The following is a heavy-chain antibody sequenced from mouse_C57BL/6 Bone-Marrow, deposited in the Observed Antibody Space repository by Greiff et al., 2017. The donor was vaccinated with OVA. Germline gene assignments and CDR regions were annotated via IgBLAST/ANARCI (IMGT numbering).Heavy chain of an antibody. D-gene: IGHD2-4*01. CDR2: INPYNGGT. CDR1: GYTFTDYY. V-gene: IGHV1-19*01. J-gene: IGHJ2*01. CDR3: ASYEYEVDY. Sequence: EVLLVESGPVLVKPGASVKMSCKASGYTFTDYYMNWVKQSHGKSLEWIGVINPYNGGTSYNQKFKGKATLTVDKSSSTAYMELNSLTSEDSAVYYCASYEYEVDYWGQGTTLTVSA.